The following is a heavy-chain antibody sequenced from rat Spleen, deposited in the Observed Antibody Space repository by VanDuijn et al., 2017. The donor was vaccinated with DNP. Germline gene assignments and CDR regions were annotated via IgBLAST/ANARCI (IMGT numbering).Heavy chain of an antibody. CDR2: ISSGGST. CDR1: GFSLTSYG. V-gene: IGHV2S12*01. CDR3: TRGDRDTYAHTFFYFDY. J-gene: IGHJ2*01. D-gene: IGHD2-5*01. Sequence: QVQLKESGPGLVQPSQTLSLTCTVSGFSLTSYGVSWVRQPPGKGLEWIAAISSGGSTYYNSALKSRLSISRDTSKSQVFLNMISLQTEDTAIYFCTRGDRDTYAHTFFYFDYWGQGVMVTVSS.